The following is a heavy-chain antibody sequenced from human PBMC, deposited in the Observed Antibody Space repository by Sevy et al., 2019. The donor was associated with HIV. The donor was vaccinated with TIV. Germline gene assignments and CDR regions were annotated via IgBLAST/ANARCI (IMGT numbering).Heavy chain of an antibody. CDR1: GFTVSSNY. J-gene: IGHJ2*01. V-gene: IGHV3-53*01. D-gene: IGHD3-10*01. Sequence: GGSLRLSCAASGFTVSSNYMSWVRQAPGKGLEWVSVIYSGGSTYYEDSVKGRLTISRDNSKNTLYLQMNSLRAEDTAVYYCARDRQSYGSGSYYNRYFDLWGRGTLVTVSS. CDR2: IYSGGST. CDR3: ARDRQSYGSGSYYNRYFDL.